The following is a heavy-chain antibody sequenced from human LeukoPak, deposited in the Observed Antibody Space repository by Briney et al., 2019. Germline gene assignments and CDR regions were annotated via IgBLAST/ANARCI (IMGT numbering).Heavy chain of an antibody. D-gene: IGHD3-22*01. CDR3: AREDYYYDSIGYYRFDY. Sequence: SGGSLRLSCAASGFTFSSYSMNWVRQAPGKGLEWVSSISSSSSYIYYADSVKGRFTISRDNAKNSLYLQMNSLRAEDTAVYYCAREDYYYDSIGYYRFDYWGQGTLVTVSS. V-gene: IGHV3-21*01. CDR2: ISSSSSYI. J-gene: IGHJ4*02. CDR1: GFTFSSYS.